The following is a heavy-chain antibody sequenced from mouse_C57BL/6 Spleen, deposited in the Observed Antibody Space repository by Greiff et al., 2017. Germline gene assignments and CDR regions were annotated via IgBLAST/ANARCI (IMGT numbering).Heavy chain of an antibody. CDR2: IYPRSGNT. Sequence: VQRVESGAELARPGASVKLSCKASGYTFTSYGISWVKQRTGQGLEWIGEIYPRSGNTYYNEKFKGKATLTADKSSSTAYMELRSLTSEDSAVYFCARGGYSTVYYAMDYWGQGTSVTVSS. J-gene: IGHJ4*01. CDR1: GYTFTSYG. CDR3: ARGGYSTVYYAMDY. V-gene: IGHV1-81*01. D-gene: IGHD2-5*01.